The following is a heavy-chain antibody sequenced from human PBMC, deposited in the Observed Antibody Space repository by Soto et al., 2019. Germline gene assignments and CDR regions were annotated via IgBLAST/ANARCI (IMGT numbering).Heavy chain of an antibody. CDR1: GYSFTSQY. D-gene: IGHD5-12*01. V-gene: IGHV1-46*03. CDR2: INPNGGST. J-gene: IGHJ3*02. Sequence: QVQLVQSGAEVKKPGASVKISCEASGYSFTSQYVHWVRQAPGQGLEWMGIINPNGGSTTYAQKSHGRVPKTRDTSTRTVNMECSSLTSEDTAVFYCVRKQGLRPGGGGTEPFDIWGQGTMVTVAS. CDR3: VRKQGLRPGGGGTEPFDI.